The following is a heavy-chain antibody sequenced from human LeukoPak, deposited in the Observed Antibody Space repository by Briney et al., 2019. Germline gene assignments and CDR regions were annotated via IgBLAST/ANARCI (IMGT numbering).Heavy chain of an antibody. CDR1: GFTFSSYG. CDR3: ARDARSSIYYYGMDV. CDR2: IWYDGSNK. V-gene: IGHV3-33*01. D-gene: IGHD6-6*01. Sequence: GGSLRLSCAASGFTFSSYGMHWVRQAPGKGLEWVAVIWYDGSNKYYADSVKGRFTISRDNSKNTLYLQMNSLRAEDTAVYYCARDARSSIYYYGMDVWGQGTTVTVSS. J-gene: IGHJ6*02.